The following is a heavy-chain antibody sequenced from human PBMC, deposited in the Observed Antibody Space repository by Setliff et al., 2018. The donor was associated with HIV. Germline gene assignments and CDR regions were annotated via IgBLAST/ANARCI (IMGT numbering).Heavy chain of an antibody. CDR3: AKDKTEGAMGH. V-gene: IGHV1-2*02. Sequence: RASVKVSCKASGYTFTGYYMHWVRQAPGQGLEWMGWINPNSGGTNYAQKFQGRVTMTRDTSTNTAYMEVRSLRPDDTAVCYCAKDKTEGAMGHWGQGTLVTVSS. D-gene: IGHD1-26*01. J-gene: IGHJ4*02. CDR1: GYTFTGYY. CDR2: INPNSGGT.